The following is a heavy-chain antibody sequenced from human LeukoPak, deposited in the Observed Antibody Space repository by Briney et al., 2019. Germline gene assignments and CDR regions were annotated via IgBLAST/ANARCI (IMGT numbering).Heavy chain of an antibody. Sequence: MTSETLPLTCAVYGGSFSGYYWSWIRQPPGKGLEWIGEINHSGSTNYNPSLKSRVTISVDTSKNQFSLKLSSVTAADTAVYYCRIKGASFDYWGQGTLVTVSS. CDR2: INHSGST. V-gene: IGHV4-34*01. J-gene: IGHJ4*02. D-gene: IGHD4/OR15-4a*01. CDR3: RIKGASFDY. CDR1: GGSFSGYY.